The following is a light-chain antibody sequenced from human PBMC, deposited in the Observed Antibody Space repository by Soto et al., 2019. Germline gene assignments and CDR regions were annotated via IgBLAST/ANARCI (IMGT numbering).Light chain of an antibody. CDR2: GAS. V-gene: IGKV1-12*01. CDR1: RDISNS. Sequence: DIQMTQSPSSVSASVGDRLTITCRASRDISNSLAWYQQTPGKAPKLLLRGASSLHRGVPSRFSGGGAGTDFTLTISSLQPEDFATYYCQQSYSTPETFGQGTKVDI. J-gene: IGKJ1*01. CDR3: QQSYSTPET.